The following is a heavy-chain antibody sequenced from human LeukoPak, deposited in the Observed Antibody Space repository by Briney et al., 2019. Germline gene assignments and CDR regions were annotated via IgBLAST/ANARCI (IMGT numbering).Heavy chain of an antibody. Sequence: SVKVSCKASGGTFSSYAISWVRQAPGQGLEWMGGIIPIFGTANYAQKFQGRVTITADKSTSTAYMELSSLRSEDTAVYYCARANMVRGVGSFFDRNWFDPWGQGTLVTVSS. CDR2: IIPIFGTA. V-gene: IGHV1-69*06. J-gene: IGHJ5*02. CDR1: GGTFSSYA. D-gene: IGHD3-10*01. CDR3: ARANMVRGVGSFFDRNWFDP.